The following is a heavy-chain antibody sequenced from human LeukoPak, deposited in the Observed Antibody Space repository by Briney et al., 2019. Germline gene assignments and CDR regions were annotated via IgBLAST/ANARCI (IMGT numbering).Heavy chain of an antibody. CDR2: INHSGST. J-gene: IGHJ2*01. CDR3: ARVSQSYWYFDL. CDR1: GGSISSGGYY. V-gene: IGHV4-31*03. Sequence: SETLSLTCTVSGGSISSGGYYWSWIRQHPGKGLEWIGEINHSGSTNYNPSLKSRVTISVDTSKNQFSLKLSSVTAADTAVYYCARVSQSYWYFDLWGRGTLVTVSS.